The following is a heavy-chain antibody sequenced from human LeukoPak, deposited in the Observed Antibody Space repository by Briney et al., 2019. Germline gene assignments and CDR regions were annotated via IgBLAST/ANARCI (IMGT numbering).Heavy chain of an antibody. V-gene: IGHV4-61*02. D-gene: IGHD4-11*01. CDR3: ARDLMTTVGDV. Sequence: SETLSLTCTVSGGSISSGSYYWSWIRQPAGKGLEWIGRIYTSGSTNYNPSLKSRVTISVDTSKNQFSLKLSSVTAADTAVYYCARDLMTTVGDVWGKGTTVTVSS. J-gene: IGHJ6*04. CDR2: IYTSGST. CDR1: GGSISSGSYY.